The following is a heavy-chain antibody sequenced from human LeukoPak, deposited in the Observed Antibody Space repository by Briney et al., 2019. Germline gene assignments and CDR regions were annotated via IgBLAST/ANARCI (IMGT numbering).Heavy chain of an antibody. CDR1: GDSVSSKSAA. J-gene: IGHJ6*02. CDR2: TYYRSKWYN. CDR3: ARDSRHPYYYGLDV. V-gene: IGHV6-1*01. Sequence: PSQTLSLTCAISGDSVSSKSAAWNWIRQSPSRGLEWLGRTYYRSKWYNHYAVSVKSRITINPDTSKNQFSLRLSSVTAADTAVYYCARDSRHPYYYGLDVWGQGTTVIVSS.